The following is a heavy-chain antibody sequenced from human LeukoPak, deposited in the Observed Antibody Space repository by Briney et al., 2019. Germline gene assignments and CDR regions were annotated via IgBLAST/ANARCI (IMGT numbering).Heavy chain of an antibody. CDR1: GGSISSYY. D-gene: IGHD3-10*01. CDR2: IYTSGST. CDR3: ASTYYYGSGSRDAFDI. J-gene: IGHJ3*02. V-gene: IGHV4-4*07. Sequence: SETLSLTCTVSGGSISSYYWSWIRQPAGKGLEWIGRIYTSGSTNYNPSLKGRVTMSVDTSKNQFSLKLSSVTAADTAVYYCASTYYYGSGSRDAFDIWGQGTMVTVSS.